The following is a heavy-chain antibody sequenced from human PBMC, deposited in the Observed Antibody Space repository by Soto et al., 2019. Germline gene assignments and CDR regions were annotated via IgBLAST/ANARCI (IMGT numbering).Heavy chain of an antibody. CDR2: ISSSGDST. D-gene: IGHD5-12*01. Sequence: GGSLRLSCSASGFSFNMYGVHWVRQTPGKGLQYVSAISSSGDSTYYADSVKGRFIISRDNSKNTLYLQMSSLRVEDTAVYYCVKPPGYYSDSVYDFWGPGTLVTVSS. CDR1: GFSFNMYG. V-gene: IGHV3-64D*06. CDR3: VKPPGYYSDSVYDF. J-gene: IGHJ4*02.